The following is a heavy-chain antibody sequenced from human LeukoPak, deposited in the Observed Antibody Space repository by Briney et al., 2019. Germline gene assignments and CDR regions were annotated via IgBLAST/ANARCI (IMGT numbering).Heavy chain of an antibody. V-gene: IGHV3-30*18. D-gene: IGHD2-2*01. J-gene: IGHJ4*02. CDR2: ISYDGNKK. Sequence: GGSLRLSCAASGSTFSNYGIHWVRQAPGRGLEWVAVISYDGNKKYYADFVKGRFTISRDNSKNTLYLQMNTLRAEDTAVYYCAKPPDWYCSSPSCHFAAPFDYWGQGTLVTVSS. CDR1: GSTFSNYG. CDR3: AKPPDWYCSSPSCHFAAPFDY.